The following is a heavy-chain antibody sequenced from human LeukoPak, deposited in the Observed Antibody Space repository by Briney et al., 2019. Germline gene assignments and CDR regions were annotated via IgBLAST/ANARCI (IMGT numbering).Heavy chain of an antibody. Sequence: GGSLRLSCAASGFTFSSYAMSWVRQAPRKGLEWVSAISGSGGSTYYADSVKGRFTISRDNSKNTLYLQMNSLRAEDTAVYYCAKGRGQLASYWYFDLWGRGTLVTVSS. CDR1: GFTFSSYA. J-gene: IGHJ2*01. CDR3: AKGRGQLASYWYFDL. CDR2: ISGSGGST. D-gene: IGHD6-6*01. V-gene: IGHV3-23*01.